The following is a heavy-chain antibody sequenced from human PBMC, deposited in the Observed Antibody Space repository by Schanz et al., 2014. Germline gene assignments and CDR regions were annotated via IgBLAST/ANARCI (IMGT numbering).Heavy chain of an antibody. D-gene: IGHD3-16*01. V-gene: IGHV3-23*01. Sequence: EGQLLESGGGLIQPGGSLRLSCAASGFTFNSYAMTWVRQAPGKGLEWVSSISHSGGSKYYADSVKGRFTISRDNSENTLSLQMNSLRAEDTAVYYCAKGLYYDNTGGGFDYWGQGTLGTVSS. J-gene: IGHJ4*02. CDR1: GFTFNSYA. CDR2: ISHSGGSK. CDR3: AKGLYYDNTGGGFDY.